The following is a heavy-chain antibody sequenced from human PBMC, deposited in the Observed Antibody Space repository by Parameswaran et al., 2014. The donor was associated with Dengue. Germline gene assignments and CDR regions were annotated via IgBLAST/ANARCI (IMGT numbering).Heavy chain of an antibody. D-gene: IGHD4-23*01. CDR1: GGSISSSSYY. CDR3: ARQAGYGGNSHYWYFDL. V-gene: IGHV4-39*01. CDR2: SIIVGAP. Sequence: ESLKISCTVSGGSISSSSYYWGWIRQPPGRGWSGLGVSIIVGAPTTTRPSKSRVTISVDTSKNQFSLKLSSVTAADTAVYYCARQAGYGGNSHYWYFDLWGRGTLVTVSS. J-gene: IGHJ2*01.